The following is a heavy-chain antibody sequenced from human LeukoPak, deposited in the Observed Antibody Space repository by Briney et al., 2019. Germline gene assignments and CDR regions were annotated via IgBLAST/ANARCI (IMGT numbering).Heavy chain of an antibody. CDR2: IRSKAYGETT. D-gene: IGHD5-18*01. V-gene: IGHV3-49*04. CDR1: GFTFSSYW. Sequence: GGSLRLSCAASGFTFSSYWMSWVRQAPGKGLEWVGFIRSKAYGETTQYAASVKGRFTISRDDSKRIVYLQMNSLKIEDTAVYYCTRCGYSYGYNWFDPWGQGTLVTVSS. CDR3: TRCGYSYGYNWFDP. J-gene: IGHJ5*02.